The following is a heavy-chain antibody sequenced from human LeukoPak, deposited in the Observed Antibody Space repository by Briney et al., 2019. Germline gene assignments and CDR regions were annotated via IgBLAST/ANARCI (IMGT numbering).Heavy chain of an antibody. V-gene: IGHV3-23*01. CDR1: GXTFSSYA. J-gene: IGHJ4*02. Sequence: GSLRLSCSASGXTFSSYAMSWVRQAPGKGLEWVSGISGSGDRTHYADSVKGRFTISRDNSKNTLYLQMNSLRADDTAVFYCAKERSSGWPLDYWGQGTLVTVSS. CDR3: AKERSSGWPLDY. CDR2: ISGSGDRT. D-gene: IGHD6-19*01.